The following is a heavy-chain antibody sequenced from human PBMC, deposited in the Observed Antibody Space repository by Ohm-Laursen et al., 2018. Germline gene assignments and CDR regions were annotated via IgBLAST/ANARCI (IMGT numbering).Heavy chain of an antibody. CDR2: ISYSGST. CDR1: GGSISPHY. CDR3: ATTTMDTSGWYGNYFDS. D-gene: IGHD6-19*01. Sequence: SETLSLTCTVSGGSISPHYWSWIRQSPEKGLEWIGYISYSGSTNYNPSLKSRVTMPVDTSKNQFSLKVYSVTAADTAIYYCATTTMDTSGWYGNYFDSWGQGALVTVSS. V-gene: IGHV4-59*08. J-gene: IGHJ4*02.